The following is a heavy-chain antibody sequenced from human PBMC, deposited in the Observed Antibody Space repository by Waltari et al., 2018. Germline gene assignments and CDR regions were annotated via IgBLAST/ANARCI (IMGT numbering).Heavy chain of an antibody. CDR1: GGSISSGGYY. Sequence: QVQLQESGPGLVKPSQTLSLTCTVSGGSISSGGYYWSWIRQHPGKGLEWIGYIYYSGSNYYNPSLKSRVTMSVDTSKNQFSLKLSSVTAADTAVYYCASSKSIVVVPAAPNDAFDIWGQGTMVTVSS. CDR2: IYYSGSN. V-gene: IGHV4-31*03. D-gene: IGHD2-2*01. J-gene: IGHJ3*02. CDR3: ASSKSIVVVPAAPNDAFDI.